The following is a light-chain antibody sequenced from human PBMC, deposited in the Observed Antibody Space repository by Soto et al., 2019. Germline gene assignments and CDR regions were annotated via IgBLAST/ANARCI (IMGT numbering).Light chain of an antibody. CDR1: LSVSSN. CDR3: HQYSSSTPEFT. CDR2: GAS. Sequence: EIVMTQSPATLSASPGERATLSCRASLSVSSNLARYQQKPGQAPRLLLSGASTRATGIPARFSGSGSGTEFPLSISRLEPEDFAVDYCHQYSSSTPEFTFGPGTKVDSK. V-gene: IGKV3-15*01. J-gene: IGKJ3*01.